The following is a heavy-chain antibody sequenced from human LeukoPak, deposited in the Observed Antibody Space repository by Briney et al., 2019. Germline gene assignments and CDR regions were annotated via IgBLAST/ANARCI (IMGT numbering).Heavy chain of an antibody. D-gene: IGHD4-11*01. V-gene: IGHV3-23*01. CDR2: ISESGSST. CDR3: AKDRPGDYSTYWYFDL. CDR1: GFTFNNCA. J-gene: IGHJ2*01. Sequence: GGSLRLSCAASGFTFNNCAMSWVRQAPGKGLEWVSGISESGSSTDYADSVKGRFTTSRDNSKNTLYLQMDSLRAEDTAIYHCAKDRPGDYSTYWYFDLWGRGTLVTVSS.